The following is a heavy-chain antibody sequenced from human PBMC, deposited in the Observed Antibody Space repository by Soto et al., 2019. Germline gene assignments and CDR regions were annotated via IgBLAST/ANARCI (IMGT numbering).Heavy chain of an antibody. D-gene: IGHD5-18*01. CDR1: GFLVNSAY. J-gene: IGHJ4*02. Sequence: EVQLVESGGDLIPPGGSLRLSCAASGFLVNSAYMTWVRQAPGKGLEWLSMINSDGSTLYAESVKGRFTISRDNSKNRLDLQMNSLRAEDTAMYYCARSGYSFAWGYWGQGTLVIFTS. V-gene: IGHV3-53*01. CDR2: INSDGST. CDR3: ARSGYSFAWGY.